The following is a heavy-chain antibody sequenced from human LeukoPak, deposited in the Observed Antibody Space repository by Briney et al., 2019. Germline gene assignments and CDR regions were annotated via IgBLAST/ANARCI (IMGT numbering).Heavy chain of an antibody. CDR3: AKGFYYYGSGSYFDY. J-gene: IGHJ4*02. CDR1: GLTFDDYA. Sequence: GGSLRLSCAASGLTFDDYAMHWVRQAPGKGLEWVSLISGDGGSTYYADSVKGRFTISRDNSKNSLYLQMNSLRTEDTALYYCAKGFYYYGSGSYFDYWGQGTLVTVSS. V-gene: IGHV3-43*02. CDR2: ISGDGGST. D-gene: IGHD3-10*01.